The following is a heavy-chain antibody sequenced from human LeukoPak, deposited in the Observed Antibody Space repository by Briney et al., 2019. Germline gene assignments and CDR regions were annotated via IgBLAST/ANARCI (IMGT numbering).Heavy chain of an antibody. CDR1: GFSFSTYR. Sequence: PGGSLRLSCAASGFSFSTYRMHWVRQAPGEGLEWVSSISTGSTYVYYADSVKGRFTISRDKTKNSLYLQMNSLRAEDTAVYYCARDQQWLAYYFDYWGQGTLVTVSS. D-gene: IGHD6-19*01. V-gene: IGHV3-21*01. CDR2: ISTGSTYV. J-gene: IGHJ4*02. CDR3: ARDQQWLAYYFDY.